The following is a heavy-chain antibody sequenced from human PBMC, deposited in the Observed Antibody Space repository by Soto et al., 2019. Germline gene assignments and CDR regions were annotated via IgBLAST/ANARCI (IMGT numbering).Heavy chain of an antibody. V-gene: IGHV3-9*01. CDR2: VNWNGRTT. CDR1: GFTFDDYV. J-gene: IGHJ4*02. D-gene: IGHD5-18*01. CDR3: ARARGYNYALDH. Sequence: HPVGSLRLSCAASGFTFDDYVMHWVRQAPGKGLEWVASVNWNGRTTLYAAAVKGRFSVSRDNGKNSLYLEMTSLRPNDTALYFCARARGYNYALDHWGQGILVTVSS.